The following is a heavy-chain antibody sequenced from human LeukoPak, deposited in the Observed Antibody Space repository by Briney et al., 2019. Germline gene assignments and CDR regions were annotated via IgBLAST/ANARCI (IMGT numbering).Heavy chain of an antibody. CDR1: GFTFTTFW. V-gene: IGHV3-74*01. CDR2: ISNDGIST. CDR3: AKHLTAAGTASFDY. Sequence: GGSLRLSCATSGFTFTTFWMHWVRQAPGKGLVWVSRISNDGISTSYADSVKGRFTMSRDNAKNTLYLQMNSLRAEDTAVYYCAKHLTAAGTASFDYWGQGTLVTVSS. D-gene: IGHD6-13*01. J-gene: IGHJ4*02.